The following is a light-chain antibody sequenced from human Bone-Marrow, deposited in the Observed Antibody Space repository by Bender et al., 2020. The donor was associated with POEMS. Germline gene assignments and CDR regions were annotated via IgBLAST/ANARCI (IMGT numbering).Light chain of an antibody. V-gene: IGLV2-23*01. CDR3: CSYAGSGTLV. CDR2: EDN. J-gene: IGLJ2*01. Sequence: QSALTQPASVSGSPGQSITISCTGTSSDVGNYNLVSWYQHHPGKAPKFLIYEDNKRPSGVSRRFSGSKSGNTASLTISGLQAEDEADYYCCSYAGSGTLVFGGGTRLTVL. CDR1: SSDVGNYNL.